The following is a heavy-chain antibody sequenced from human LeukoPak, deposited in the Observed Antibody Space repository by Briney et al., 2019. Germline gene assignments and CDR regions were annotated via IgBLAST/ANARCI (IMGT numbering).Heavy chain of an antibody. CDR1: GYTFTRYY. J-gene: IGHJ4*02. CDR2: INPNSGGT. Sequence: GASVKVSCKASGYTFTRYYMHWVRQAPGQGLDWMGWINPNSGGTNYAQKFQGWVTMTRDTSISTAYMELSRLRSDDTAVYYCARGIAAAGWAFDYWGQGTLVTVSS. CDR3: ARGIAAAGWAFDY. V-gene: IGHV1-2*04. D-gene: IGHD6-13*01.